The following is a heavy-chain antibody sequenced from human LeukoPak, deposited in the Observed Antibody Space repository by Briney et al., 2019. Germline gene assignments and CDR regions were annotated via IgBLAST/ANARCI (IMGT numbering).Heavy chain of an antibody. V-gene: IGHV4-59*08. CDR2: IFHTGSGST. D-gene: IGHD6-19*01. Sequence: SETLSLTCTVSGGSISPYYWSWVRQPPGKGLEWIGYIFHTGSGSTSHNPSLKSRVTISVDTSKNQFSLNLNSVTAADTAVYYCARHAVYAGSGWAFDYWGQGTLVTVSS. CDR1: GGSISPYY. CDR3: ARHAVYAGSGWAFDY. J-gene: IGHJ4*02.